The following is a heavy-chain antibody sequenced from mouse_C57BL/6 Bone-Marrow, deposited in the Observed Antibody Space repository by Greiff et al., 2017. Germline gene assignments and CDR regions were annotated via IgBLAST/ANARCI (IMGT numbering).Heavy chain of an antibody. CDR3: TSLVVASYPYFYAMDF. J-gene: IGHJ4*01. Sequence: EVKLLESGAELVRPGASVKLSCTASGFNIKDDYMHWVKQRPEQGLEWIGWIDPENGDTEYASKFQGKATITADPSSNTAYLQLSSLTSEDHAVYYRTSLVVASYPYFYAMDFWGQGTSVTGS. V-gene: IGHV14-4*01. CDR1: GFNIKDDY. D-gene: IGHD1-1*01. CDR2: IDPENGDT.